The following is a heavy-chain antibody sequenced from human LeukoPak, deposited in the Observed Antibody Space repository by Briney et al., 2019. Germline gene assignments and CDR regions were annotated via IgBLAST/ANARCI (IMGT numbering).Heavy chain of an antibody. CDR1: GVSVNSGSYY. J-gene: IGHJ4*02. Sequence: VKPSETLSLTCTVSGVSVNSGSYYWNWIRQPPGKGLEWIGYIYYSGSTNYNPSLKSRVTISVDTSKNQFSLKLSSVTAADTAVYYCARAAYSGSYHSDYWGQGTLVTVSS. D-gene: IGHD1-26*01. CDR3: ARAAYSGSYHSDY. V-gene: IGHV4-61*01. CDR2: IYYSGST.